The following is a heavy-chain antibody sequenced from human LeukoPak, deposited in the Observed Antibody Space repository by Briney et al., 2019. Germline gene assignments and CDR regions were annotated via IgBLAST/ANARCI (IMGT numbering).Heavy chain of an antibody. J-gene: IGHJ4*02. CDR1: GGSIIGHW. CDR2: IFYSGGST. V-gene: IGHV4-59*08. D-gene: IGHD2/OR15-2a*01. Sequence: SETLSLTCTVSGGSIIGHWWSWIRQPPGKGLEWIGNIFYSGGSTNYNPSLKSRLTMSLDTSKNQFSLKLTSVTAADTAMYYCARRNTADASIDFWGQGTLVTASS. CDR3: ARRNTADASIDF.